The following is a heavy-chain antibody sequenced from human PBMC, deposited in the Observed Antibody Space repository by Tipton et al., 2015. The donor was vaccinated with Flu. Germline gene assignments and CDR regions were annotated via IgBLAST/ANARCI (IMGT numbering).Heavy chain of an antibody. V-gene: IGHV4-38-2*01. D-gene: IGHD4-11*01. J-gene: IGHJ5*01. CDR1: GSSIRSSNYY. Sequence: LRLSCAVSGSSIRSSNYYWGWIRQPPRKGLEWIGNTFHSGNTYHNPSLKSRVTISVDTSKNQFSLKLSSVTAADTAVYYCARRDYSNYVSEPKNWFDSWGQGALVTVSS. CDR3: ARRDYSNYVSEPKNWFDS. CDR2: TFHSGNT.